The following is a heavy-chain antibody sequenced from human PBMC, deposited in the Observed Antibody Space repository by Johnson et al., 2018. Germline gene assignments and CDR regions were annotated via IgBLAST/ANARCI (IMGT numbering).Heavy chain of an antibody. CDR2: ISYDGSNK. J-gene: IGHJ6*03. CDR1: GFTFSSYG. Sequence: QVQLLESGGGVVQPGRSLRLSCAASGFTFSSYGMHWVRQAPGKGLEWVAVISYDGSNKYYADSVKGRFTISRDNAGSSLYLQMNTLRAEDTAVYYCARGSYYYYMDVWGKGTTVTVSS. CDR3: ARGSYYYYMDV. V-gene: IGHV3-30*03.